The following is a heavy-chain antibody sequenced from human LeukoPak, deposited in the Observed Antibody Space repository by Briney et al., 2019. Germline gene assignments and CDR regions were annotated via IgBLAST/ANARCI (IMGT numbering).Heavy chain of an antibody. CDR3: ARDRYDSSGIFDY. CDR1: GFTFSSYE. Sequence: PGGSLRLSCAASGFTFSSYEMNWVRQAPGEGLEWVSYISSSGSTIYYADSVKGRFTISRDNAKNSLYLQMNSLRAEDTAVYYCARDRYDSSGIFDYWGQGILVTVSS. V-gene: IGHV3-48*03. J-gene: IGHJ4*02. CDR2: ISSSGSTI. D-gene: IGHD3-22*01.